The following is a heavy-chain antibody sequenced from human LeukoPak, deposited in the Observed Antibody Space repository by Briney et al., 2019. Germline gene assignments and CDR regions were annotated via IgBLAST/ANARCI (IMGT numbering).Heavy chain of an antibody. CDR3: AKAADYYDSKRGEFDY. CDR1: GFTFSSYG. D-gene: IGHD3-22*01. Sequence: PGGSLRLSCAASGFTFSSYGMHWVRQAPGKGLEWVAFIRYDGSNKYYADSVKGRFTISRDNSKNTLYLQMNSLRAEDTAVYYCAKAADYYDSKRGEFDYWGQGTQVIVSS. V-gene: IGHV3-30*02. J-gene: IGHJ4*02. CDR2: IRYDGSNK.